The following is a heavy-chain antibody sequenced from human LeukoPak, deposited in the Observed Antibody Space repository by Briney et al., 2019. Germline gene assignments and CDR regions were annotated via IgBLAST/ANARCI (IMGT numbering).Heavy chain of an antibody. CDR1: GGSISSYY. CDR2: IYTSGST. CDR3: ARFPAD. V-gene: IGHV4-4*07. Sequence: SETLSLTCTVSGGSISSYYWSWIRQPAGKGLEWIGRIYTSGSTNYNPSLKSRVTISVDTPKNQFSLKQSSVTAADTPVYHCARFPADWGQGTLVTVSS. J-gene: IGHJ4*02.